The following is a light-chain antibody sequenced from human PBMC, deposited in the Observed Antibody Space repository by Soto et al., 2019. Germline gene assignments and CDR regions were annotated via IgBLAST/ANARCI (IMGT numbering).Light chain of an antibody. V-gene: IGKV3-15*01. CDR2: GAS. CDR1: QSVSSY. Sequence: EIVLTQSPATLSLSPGERASLYCRASQSVSSYLAWYQQKPGQAPRLLIYGASTRATGIPARFSGSGSGTEFTLTISSLQSEDFAVYYCQQYNNWPPTWTFGQGTKVDIK. J-gene: IGKJ1*01. CDR3: QQYNNWPPTWT.